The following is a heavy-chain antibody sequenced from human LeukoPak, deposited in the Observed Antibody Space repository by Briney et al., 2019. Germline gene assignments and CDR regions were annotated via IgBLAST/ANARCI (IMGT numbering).Heavy chain of an antibody. J-gene: IGHJ4*02. V-gene: IGHV3-23*01. CDR3: AKGRYDFWSGYYPEYYFDY. CDR1: GFTFSSYA. D-gene: IGHD3-3*01. Sequence: AGSLRLSCAASGFTFSSYAMSWVRQAPGKGLEWVSAISGSGGSTYYADSVKGRFTISRDNSKNTLHLQMNSLRAEDTAVYYCAKGRYDFWSGYYPEYYFDYWGQGTLVTVSS. CDR2: ISGSGGST.